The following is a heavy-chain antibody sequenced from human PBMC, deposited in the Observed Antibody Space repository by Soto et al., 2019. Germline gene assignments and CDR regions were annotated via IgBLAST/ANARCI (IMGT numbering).Heavy chain of an antibody. CDR3: ARARGGYSYGSNWFDP. D-gene: IGHD5-18*01. V-gene: IGHV1-69*13. CDR2: IIPIFGTA. J-gene: IGHJ5*02. CDR1: GGTFSSYA. Sequence: SVKVSCKASGGTFSSYAISWVRQAPGQGLEWMGGIIPIFGTANYAQKFQGRVTITADESTSTAYMELSSLRSEDTAVYYCARARGGYSYGSNWFDPWGQGTLVTVSS.